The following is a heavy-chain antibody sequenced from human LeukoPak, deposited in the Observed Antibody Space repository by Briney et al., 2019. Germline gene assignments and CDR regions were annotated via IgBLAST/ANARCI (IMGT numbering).Heavy chain of an antibody. Sequence: PSETLSLTCTVSGGSISSGSYYWGWIRQPPGKGLEWIGSIYYSGSTYYNPSLKSRVTISVDTSKNQFSLKLSSVTAADTAVYYCARWIAARAYDYWGQGTLVTVSS. CDR3: ARWIAARAYDY. CDR1: GGSISSGSYY. CDR2: IYYSGST. D-gene: IGHD6-6*01. V-gene: IGHV4-39*07. J-gene: IGHJ4*02.